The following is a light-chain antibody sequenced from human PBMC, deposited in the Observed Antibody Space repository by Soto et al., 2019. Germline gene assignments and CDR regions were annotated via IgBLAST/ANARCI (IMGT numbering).Light chain of an antibody. CDR3: SSYTSSSTLL. V-gene: IGLV2-14*01. CDR2: DVS. Sequence: QSALXQPASVSGSPGQSITISCTGTSSDVGGYNYVSWYQQHPGKAPKLMIYDVSNRPSGVSNRFSGSKSGNTASLTISGLQAEDEADYYCSSYTSSSTLLFGTGTKVTVL. CDR1: SSDVGGYNY. J-gene: IGLJ1*01.